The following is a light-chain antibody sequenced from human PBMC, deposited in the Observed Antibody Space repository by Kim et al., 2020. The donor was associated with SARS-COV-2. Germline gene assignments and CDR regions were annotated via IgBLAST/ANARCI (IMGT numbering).Light chain of an antibody. Sequence: ERATISCRSGQSVSYSSNSYLAWYQQKPGQPPKLLIHWASTRASGVPDRFSGSGSGTDFTLTISSLRPEDVAVYYCHQYYATPITFGQGTRLEIK. J-gene: IGKJ5*01. V-gene: IGKV4-1*01. CDR2: WAS. CDR1: QSVSYSSNSY. CDR3: HQYYATPIT.